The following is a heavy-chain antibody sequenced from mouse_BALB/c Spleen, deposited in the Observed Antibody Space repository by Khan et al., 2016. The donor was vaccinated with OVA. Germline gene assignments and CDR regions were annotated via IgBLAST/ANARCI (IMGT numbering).Heavy chain of an antibody. Sequence: EVELVESGGGLVKPGGSLKLSCAASGFAFSSYDMSWVRQTPEKRLEWVAYISSGGGSTYYPDTVMGRFTISRANAKNTLYLHMSSLKAEDTARYYCERLVRNSVLPAWFAYWGQGTLVTVSA. CDR1: GFAFSSYD. CDR3: ERLVRNSVLPAWFAY. V-gene: IGHV5-12-1*01. CDR2: ISSGGGST. J-gene: IGHJ3*01.